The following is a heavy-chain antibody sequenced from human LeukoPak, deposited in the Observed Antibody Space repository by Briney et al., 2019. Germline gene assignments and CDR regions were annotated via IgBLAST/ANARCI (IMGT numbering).Heavy chain of an antibody. Sequence: GASVKVSCKASGYTFTSYDISWVRQAPGQGLEWMGGIIPIFGTANYAQKFQGRVTITADESTSTAYMELSSLRSEDTAVYYCARDRTRSCSSTSCYFDYWGQGTLVTVSS. CDR1: GYTFTSYD. CDR3: ARDRTRSCSSTSCYFDY. D-gene: IGHD2-2*01. CDR2: IIPIFGTA. V-gene: IGHV1-69*13. J-gene: IGHJ4*02.